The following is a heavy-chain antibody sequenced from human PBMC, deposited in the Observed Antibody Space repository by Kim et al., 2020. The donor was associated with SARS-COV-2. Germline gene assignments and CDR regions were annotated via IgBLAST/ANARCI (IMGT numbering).Heavy chain of an antibody. CDR2: XYYSGXT. Sequence: SETLSLTCTVSGGSISSYYWSWIRQPPGKGLXXIGXXYYSGXTNYNPPLKSRVTXXVDXXXNQXXXKLXXVTXXXTAXXXCAXXGRXXXPRXXXM. J-gene: IGHJ6*01. CDR3: AXXGRXXXPRXXXM. V-gene: IGHV4-59*13. CDR1: GGSISSYY. D-gene: IGHD2-15*01.